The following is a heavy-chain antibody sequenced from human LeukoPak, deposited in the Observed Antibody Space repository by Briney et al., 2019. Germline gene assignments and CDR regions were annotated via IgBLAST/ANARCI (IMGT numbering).Heavy chain of an antibody. CDR2: IYYSGST. V-gene: IGHV4-59*01. J-gene: IGHJ4*02. D-gene: IGHD4-17*01. CDR3: ARGVTTYDY. Sequence: SETLSLTCTVSGGSISSYYWSWIRQPPGKGLEWIAYIYYSGSTNYNPSLKSRVTISVDTSKNQFSLKPSSVTAADTAVYYCARGVTTYDYWGQGTLVTVSS. CDR1: GGSISSYY.